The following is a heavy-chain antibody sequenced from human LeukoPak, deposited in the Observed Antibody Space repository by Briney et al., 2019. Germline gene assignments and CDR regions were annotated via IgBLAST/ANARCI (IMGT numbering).Heavy chain of an antibody. CDR1: ANSIANTFYY. V-gene: IGHV4-61*02. Sequence: SETLSLTCTVSANSIANTFYYWSWLRQPAGKRLQWIGRIYTTGSTDYNPSLKSRVTISLDTSRNQFSLKLSSVTAADTAVYYCARRQDGHDYWGQGTLVTVSS. J-gene: IGHJ4*02. CDR2: IYTTGST. CDR3: ARRQDGHDY.